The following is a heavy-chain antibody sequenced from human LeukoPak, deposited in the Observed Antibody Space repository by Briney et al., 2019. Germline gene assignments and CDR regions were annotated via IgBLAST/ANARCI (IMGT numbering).Heavy chain of an antibody. V-gene: IGHV3-30*03. CDR3: ASTGYAPFPASDY. CDR2: ISYDGSDK. J-gene: IGHJ4*02. CDR1: GFTFSSYG. D-gene: IGHD2-8*01. Sequence: GGSLRLSCAASGFTFSSYGMHWVRQAPGKGRDWGAVISYDGSDKYYADSVKGRFTISRDNSKNTLYLQMNSLRAEDTAVYYCASTGYAPFPASDYWGQGTLVTVSS.